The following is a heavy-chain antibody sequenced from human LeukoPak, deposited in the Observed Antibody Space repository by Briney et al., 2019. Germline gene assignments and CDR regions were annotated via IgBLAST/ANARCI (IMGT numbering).Heavy chain of an antibody. D-gene: IGHD6-13*01. CDR2: IYTSGST. CDR3: ARYPRPYPIAAAGTNWFDP. V-gene: IGHV4-4*07. CDR1: GGSISSYY. Sequence: SETLSLTCTVSGGSISSYYWSWIRQPAGKGLEWIGRIYTSGSTNYNPSLKSRVTMSVDTSKNQFSLKLSSVTAADTAVYYCARYPRPYPIAAAGTNWFDPWGQGTLVTVSS. J-gene: IGHJ5*02.